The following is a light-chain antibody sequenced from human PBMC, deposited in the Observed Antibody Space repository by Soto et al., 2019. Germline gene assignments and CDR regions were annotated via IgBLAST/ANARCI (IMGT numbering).Light chain of an antibody. J-gene: IGLJ1*01. Sequence: QSVLTQPASVSGSPGQSIIISCTGTSSDIGGYNYVSWFQQYPGKAPKLMIYEVSNRPSGVSYRFSGSKSGNTASLTISGLQAEDEADYYCNSYTGSGIVFGTGTKLTVL. V-gene: IGLV2-14*01. CDR1: SSDIGGYNY. CDR3: NSYTGSGIV. CDR2: EVS.